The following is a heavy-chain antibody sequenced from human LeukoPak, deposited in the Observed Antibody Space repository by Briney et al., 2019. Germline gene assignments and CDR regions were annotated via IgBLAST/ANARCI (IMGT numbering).Heavy chain of an antibody. J-gene: IGHJ4*02. V-gene: IGHV1-46*01. CDR3: ARVQGYYDSSGYYFSY. D-gene: IGHD3-22*01. CDR1: GYTFTSYY. CDR2: INPSGGST. Sequence: ASVKVSFKASGYTFTSYYMHWVRQAPGQGLEWMGIINPSGGSTSYAQKFQGRVTTTRDTSTSTVYMELSSLRSEDTAVYYCARVQGYYDSSGYYFSYWGQGTLVTVSS.